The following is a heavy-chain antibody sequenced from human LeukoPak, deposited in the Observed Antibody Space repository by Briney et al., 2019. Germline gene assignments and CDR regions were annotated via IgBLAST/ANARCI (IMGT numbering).Heavy chain of an antibody. V-gene: IGHV3-30*18. J-gene: IGHJ6*04. CDR2: ISYDGSNK. CDR1: GITFSSYG. CDR3: AKDLHYGSGSYYKNAAYYYYGMDV. Sequence: GSLRLSCAASGITFSSYGMHWVRQAPGKGLEWVAVISYDGSNKYYADSVKGRFTISRDNSKNTLYLQMNSLRAEDTAVYYCAKDLHYGSGSYYKNAAYYYYGMDVWGKGTTVTVSS. D-gene: IGHD3-10*01.